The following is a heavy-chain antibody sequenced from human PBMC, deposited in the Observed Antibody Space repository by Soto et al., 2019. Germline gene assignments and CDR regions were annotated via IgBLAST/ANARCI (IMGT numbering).Heavy chain of an antibody. CDR1: GFTFSSYG. D-gene: IGHD6-19*01. CDR3: ARTDSSGWSFYYYGMDV. CDR2: IWYDGSNK. Sequence: GGSLRLSCAASGFTFSSYGMHWVRQAPGKGLEWVAVIWYDGSNKYYADSVKGRFTISRDNSKNTLYLQMNSLRAEDTAVYYCARTDSSGWSFYYYGMDVWGQGTTVTVSS. J-gene: IGHJ6*02. V-gene: IGHV3-33*01.